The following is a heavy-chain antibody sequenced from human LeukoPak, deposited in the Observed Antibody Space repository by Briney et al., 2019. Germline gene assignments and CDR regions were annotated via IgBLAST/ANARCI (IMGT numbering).Heavy chain of an antibody. V-gene: IGHV4-34*01. Sequence: PSETLSLTCAVYGGSFSGYYWSWIRQPPGKGLEWIGEINHSGSTNYNPSLKSRVTISVDTSKNQFSLKLSSVTAADTAVYYCARSNRRKSLNYWYFDLWGRGTLVTVSS. CDR2: INHSGST. D-gene: IGHD1-14*01. J-gene: IGHJ2*01. CDR1: GGSFSGYY. CDR3: ARSNRRKSLNYWYFDL.